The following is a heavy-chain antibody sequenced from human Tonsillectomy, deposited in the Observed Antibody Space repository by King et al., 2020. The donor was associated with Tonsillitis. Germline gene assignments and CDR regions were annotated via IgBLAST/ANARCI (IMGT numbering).Heavy chain of an antibody. CDR3: ARDHGYYDRSGYSTYYYMDV. CDR2: IWSDGTNK. J-gene: IGHJ6*03. D-gene: IGHD3-22*01. V-gene: IGHV3-33*01. Sequence: VQLVESGGGVVQPARSLRLSCEVSGFNFSSYGMHWVRQAPGKGLEWVAVIWSDGTNKYYVDSVKGRFTISRDNSKNTLYLQMNSLRAEDTAVYYCARDHGYYDRSGYSTYYYMDVWGKGTTVTVSS. CDR1: GFNFSSYG.